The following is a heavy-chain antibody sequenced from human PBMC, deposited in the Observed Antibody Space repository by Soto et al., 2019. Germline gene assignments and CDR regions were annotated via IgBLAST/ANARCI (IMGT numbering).Heavy chain of an antibody. CDR1: GFTFSSYA. J-gene: IGHJ4*02. V-gene: IGHV3-30-3*01. D-gene: IGHD2-21*01. CDR2: ISYDGSNK. CDR3: ASGRDYSSSGPTTSFDY. Sequence: PGGSLRLSCAASGFTFSSYAMHWVRQAPGKGLEWVAVISYDGSNKYYADSVKGRFTISRDNSKNTLYLQMNSLRAEDTAVYYCASGRDYSSSGPTTSFDYWGQGTLVTV.